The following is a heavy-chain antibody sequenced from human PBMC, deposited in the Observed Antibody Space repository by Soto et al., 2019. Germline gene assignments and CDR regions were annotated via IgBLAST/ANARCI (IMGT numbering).Heavy chain of an antibody. CDR3: ARRGSASYWIDY. V-gene: IGHV4-39*01. CDR1: GGSISSSDYY. J-gene: IGHJ4*02. CDR2: IHYSGTT. Sequence: SETLSLTCTVSGGSISSSDYYWGWIRQPPGKGLEWIGGIHYSGTTYYNPSLKSRVTISVDTSKNQFSLKLTSVTAADTAVYYCARRGSASYWIDYWGQGSLVTVSS. D-gene: IGHD3-10*01.